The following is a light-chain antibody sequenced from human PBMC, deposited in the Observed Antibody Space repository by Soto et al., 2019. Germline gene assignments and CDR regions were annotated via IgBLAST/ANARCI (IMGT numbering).Light chain of an antibody. CDR2: GAS. Sequence: EIVMTQAPATLSVYPGERANLSCRASQSVTTNLAWYQQTPAQAPRLLIYGASTRATGIPARFSGSGSGTEFTLTISSLQSEDFAVYYCQQHNKWPPWTFGQGTKVDIK. J-gene: IGKJ1*01. CDR3: QQHNKWPPWT. CDR1: QSVTTN. V-gene: IGKV3-15*01.